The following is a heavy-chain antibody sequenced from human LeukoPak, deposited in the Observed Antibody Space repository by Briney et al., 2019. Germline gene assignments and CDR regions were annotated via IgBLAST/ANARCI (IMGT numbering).Heavy chain of an antibody. J-gene: IGHJ5*02. V-gene: IGHV4-39*01. CDR2: IYYSGST. D-gene: IGHD3-9*01. Sequence: NSSETLSLTCTVSGGSISSSSYYWGWIRQPPGKGLEWIGSIYYSGSTYYNPSLKSRVTISVDTSKNQFSLKLSSVTAADTAVYYCARQEEYYNILTGYYPLGFDPWGQGTLVTVSP. CDR1: GGSISSSSYY. CDR3: ARQEEYYNILTGYYPLGFDP.